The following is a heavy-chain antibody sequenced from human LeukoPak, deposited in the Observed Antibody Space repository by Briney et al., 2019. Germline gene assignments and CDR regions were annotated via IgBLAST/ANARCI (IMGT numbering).Heavy chain of an antibody. CDR2: ITSSSTYT. J-gene: IGHJ3*02. V-gene: IGHV3-21*01. CDR3: TRVLTARSGGYDAFDI. D-gene: IGHD6-25*01. CDR1: GFSFSSYN. Sequence: PGGSLRLSCAASGFSFSSYNMNWVRQAPGKGLEWVSSITSSSTYTFYADSVKGRFTISRDNARNSLYLQMNSLRAEDTAVYYCTRVLTARSGGYDAFDIWGQGTMVTVSS.